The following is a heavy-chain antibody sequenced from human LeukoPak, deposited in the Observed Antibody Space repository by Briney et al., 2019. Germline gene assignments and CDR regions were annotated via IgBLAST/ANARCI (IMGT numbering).Heavy chain of an antibody. CDR1: GGSFSGYY. CDR3: AIRYSSSWYSDAFDI. Sequence: SETLSLTCAVYGGSFSGYYWSWIRQPPGKGLEWIGEINHSGSTNYNPSLKSRVTISVDTSKNQFSLKLSSVAAADTAVYYCAIRYSSSWYSDAFDIWGQGTMVTVSA. D-gene: IGHD6-13*01. V-gene: IGHV4-34*01. CDR2: INHSGST. J-gene: IGHJ3*02.